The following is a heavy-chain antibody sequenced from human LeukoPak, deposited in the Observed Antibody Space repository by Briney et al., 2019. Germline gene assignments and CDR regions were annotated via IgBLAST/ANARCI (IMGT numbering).Heavy chain of an antibody. D-gene: IGHD3-9*01. CDR3: AKEEDLRYFD. J-gene: IGHJ4*02. CDR1: GFTFSSYS. Sequence: GGSLRLSCAASGFTFSSYSRSWVRQAPGKGLEWVSAISGDSGSTYYADSVKGRFTISRDNSKNTLYLQMNSLRAEDTAVYYCAKEEDLRYFDWGQGTLVTVSS. V-gene: IGHV3-23*01. CDR2: ISGDSGST.